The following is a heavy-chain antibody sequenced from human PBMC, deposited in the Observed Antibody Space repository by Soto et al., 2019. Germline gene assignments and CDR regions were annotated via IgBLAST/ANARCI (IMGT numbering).Heavy chain of an antibody. V-gene: IGHV3-73*01. CDR2: IRSKANSYAT. J-gene: IGHJ4*02. Sequence: EVQLVESGGGLVQPGGSLKLSCAASGFTFSGSAMHWVRQASGKGLEWVGRIRSKANSYATAYAASVKGRFTISRDDSKNTAYLQMNSLKITDVSVYYSTSSYSRSWPFDYWGQGTLVTVSS. D-gene: IGHD1-26*01. CDR3: TSSYSRSWPFDY. CDR1: GFTFSGSA.